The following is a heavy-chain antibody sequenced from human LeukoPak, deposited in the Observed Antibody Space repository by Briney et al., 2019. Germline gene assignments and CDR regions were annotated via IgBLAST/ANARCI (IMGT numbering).Heavy chain of an antibody. CDR3: AREGDYYDSSGYYYTS. CDR2: IYYSGST. D-gene: IGHD3-22*01. J-gene: IGHJ4*02. Sequence: SETLSLTCTVSGGSISSSIYYWGWIRQSPGKGLEWIGSIYYSGSTYYNPSLKSRVTLSVDTSKNQFSLKLSSVTAADTAVYYCAREGDYYDSSGYYYTSWGQGTLVTVSS. V-gene: IGHV4-39*07. CDR1: GGSISSSIYY.